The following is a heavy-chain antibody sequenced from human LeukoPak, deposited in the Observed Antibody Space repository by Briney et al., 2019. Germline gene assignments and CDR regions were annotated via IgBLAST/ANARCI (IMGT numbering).Heavy chain of an antibody. CDR1: GYTFTGYY. CDR2: INPNSGGT. CDR3: ARVDYYDSSGYYYGIDY. Sequence: GASVKVSCKASGYTFTGYYMHWVRQAPGQGLEWMGWINPNSGGTNYAQKFQGRVTMTRDTSISTAYMELSRLRSDDTAVYYCARVDYYDSSGYYYGIDYWGLGTLVTVSS. J-gene: IGHJ4*02. D-gene: IGHD3-22*01. V-gene: IGHV1-2*02.